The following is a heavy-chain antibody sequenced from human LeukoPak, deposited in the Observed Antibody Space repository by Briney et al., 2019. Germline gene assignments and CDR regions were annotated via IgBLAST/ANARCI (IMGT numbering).Heavy chain of an antibody. Sequence: AETLSLTCTVSGGSISSNYWSWIWQPPGKGLEWIGYIYYSGSTNYNPSLKSRVTILLDTPRNHFSLKLSSVTAADTAMYYCARLSTLVAARSHFDYWDQGTLATVAS. V-gene: IGHV4-59*08. D-gene: IGHD2-15*01. J-gene: IGHJ4*02. CDR3: ARLSTLVAARSHFDY. CDR1: GGSISSNY. CDR2: IYYSGST.